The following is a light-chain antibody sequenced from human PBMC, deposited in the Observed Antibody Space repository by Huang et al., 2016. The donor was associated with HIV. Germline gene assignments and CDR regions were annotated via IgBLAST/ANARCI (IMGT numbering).Light chain of an antibody. CDR3: QQSYNIPRT. Sequence: DIQMTQAPSSLSAPVGDRVIITCRASQIINRYLNWYQQRSGRAPKLLISGASTLQGGVSPRFSGSGSGTYFTLTITDVQPEDSATYFCQQSYNIPRTFGQGTLLEI. V-gene: IGKV1-39*01. CDR1: QIINRY. J-gene: IGKJ2*01. CDR2: GAS.